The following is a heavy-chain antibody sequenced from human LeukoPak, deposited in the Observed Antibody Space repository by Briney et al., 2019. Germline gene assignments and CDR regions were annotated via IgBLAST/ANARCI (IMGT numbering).Heavy chain of an antibody. D-gene: IGHD3-9*01. V-gene: IGHV1-69*01. CDR2: INPIFGTA. J-gene: IGHJ6*03. CDR3: ARAISGLRYCDWFYYYMDV. Sequence: GASVKVSCKASGGTFSSYALSWVRQAPAQGLEWMGGINPIFGTANYAQKLQGRVTITADESTSTAYMELSSLRSEDTAVYYCARAISGLRYCDWFYYYMDVWGKGTTVTVS. CDR1: GGTFSSYA.